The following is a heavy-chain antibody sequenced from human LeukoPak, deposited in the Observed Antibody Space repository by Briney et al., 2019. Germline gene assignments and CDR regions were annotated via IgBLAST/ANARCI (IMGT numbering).Heavy chain of an antibody. V-gene: IGHV1-69*13. D-gene: IGHD2-2*01. CDR3: ARGTVVPAAMGYYYYMDV. CDR1: GGTFISYA. J-gene: IGHJ6*03. Sequence: GASVKVSCKASGGTFISYAISWVRQAPGQGLEWMGGIIPIFGTANYAQKFQGRVTITSDESTSTAYMELSSLRSEDTAVYYCARGTVVPAAMGYYYYMDVWGKGTPVTVSS. CDR2: IIPIFGTA.